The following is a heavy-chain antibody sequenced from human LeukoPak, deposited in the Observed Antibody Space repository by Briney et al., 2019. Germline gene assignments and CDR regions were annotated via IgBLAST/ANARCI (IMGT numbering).Heavy chain of an antibody. CDR2: VNAANGNT. V-gene: IGHV1-3*01. CDR1: GYTFTSYA. CDR3: ATEGFNSSPSDY. J-gene: IGHJ4*02. Sequence: ASVKVSCKASGYTFTSYAIHWVRQAPGQRLEWMGWVNAANGNTKYSQKFQGRVTITRDTSASTGYMELSSLRSEDTAVYYCATEGFNSSPSDYWGQGTLVTVSS. D-gene: IGHD6-19*01.